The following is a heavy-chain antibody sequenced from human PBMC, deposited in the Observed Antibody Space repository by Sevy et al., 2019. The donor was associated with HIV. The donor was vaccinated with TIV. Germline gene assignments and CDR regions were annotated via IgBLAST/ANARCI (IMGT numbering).Heavy chain of an antibody. D-gene: IGHD2-15*01. J-gene: IGHJ6*02. Sequence: GGSLRLSCAASGFTFSSYGMHWVRQAPGKGLEWVAFIRYDGSNKYYADSVQGRFTISRDNSKNTLYLQMNSLRAEDTAVYYCAKDGYSVVDGMDVWGQGTTVTVSS. CDR1: GFTFSSYG. CDR3: AKDGYSVVDGMDV. V-gene: IGHV3-30*02. CDR2: IRYDGSNK.